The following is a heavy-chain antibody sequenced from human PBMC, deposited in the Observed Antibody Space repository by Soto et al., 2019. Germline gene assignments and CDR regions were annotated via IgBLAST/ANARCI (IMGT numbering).Heavy chain of an antibody. CDR1: GFTFSSYA. Sequence: HPGGSLRLSCAASGFTFSSYAMSWVRQAPGKGLEWVSAISGSGGSTYYADSVKGRFTISRDKSKNTLYLQMNSPRAEDTAVYGCAKGGDEYYYYGMDVWGQGTTFTVSS. J-gene: IGHJ6*02. D-gene: IGHD2-21*02. V-gene: IGHV3-23*01. CDR3: AKGGDEYYYYGMDV. CDR2: ISGSGGST.